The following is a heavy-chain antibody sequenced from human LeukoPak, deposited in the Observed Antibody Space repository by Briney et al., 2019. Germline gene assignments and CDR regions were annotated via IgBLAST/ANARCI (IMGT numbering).Heavy chain of an antibody. V-gene: IGHV1-18*01. D-gene: IGHD3-16*01. CDR1: GYTFTSYG. Sequence: RASVKVSCKASGYTFTSYGISWVRQAPGQGLEWMGWISAYNGNTNYAQKLQGRVTMTTDTSTSTAYMELRSLRSDDTAVYYCASVAGGTSDYYFDYWGQGTLVTVSS. CDR3: ASVAGGTSDYYFDY. CDR2: ISAYNGNT. J-gene: IGHJ4*02.